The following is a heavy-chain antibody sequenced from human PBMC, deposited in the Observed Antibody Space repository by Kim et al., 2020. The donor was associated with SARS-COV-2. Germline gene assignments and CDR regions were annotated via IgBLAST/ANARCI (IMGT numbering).Heavy chain of an antibody. D-gene: IGHD1-7*01. J-gene: IGHJ4*02. V-gene: IGHV3-11*06. CDR1: GFTFSDYY. Sequence: GGSLRLSCAASGFTFSDYYMSWIRQAPGKGLQWVSYISSSSSYTNYADSVKGRFTISRDNAKNSLYLQMNSLRAEDTAVYYCARGLDEGTTPKPLDCWGQGTLVTVSS. CDR3: ARGLDEGTTPKPLDC. CDR2: ISSSSSYT.